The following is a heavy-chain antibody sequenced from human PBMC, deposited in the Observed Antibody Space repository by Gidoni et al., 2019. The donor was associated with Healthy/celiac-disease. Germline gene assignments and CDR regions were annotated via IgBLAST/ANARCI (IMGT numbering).Heavy chain of an antibody. D-gene: IGHD3-3*01. V-gene: IGHV3-30-3*01. CDR2: ISYDGSNK. Sequence: QVQLVESGVGVVQPGRSLRLSCAASGFTFRSYAIHWVRQAPGKGLECVAFISYDGSNKYYADSVKGRFTISRDNSKNTLYLQMNSLRAEDTAVYYCARAPYYDFWSGHTFDYWGQRTLVTVSS. J-gene: IGHJ4*02. CDR1: GFTFRSYA. CDR3: ARAPYYDFWSGHTFDY.